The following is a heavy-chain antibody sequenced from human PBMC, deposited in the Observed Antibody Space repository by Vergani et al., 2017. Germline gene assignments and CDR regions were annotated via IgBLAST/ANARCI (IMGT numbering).Heavy chain of an antibody. Sequence: EVQLLESGGGLVQPGGSLRLSCAASGFTFSSYAMSWVRQASGKGLEWVGRIRSKANSYATAYAASVKGRFTISRDDSKNTAYLQMNSLKTEDTAVYYCTRATEKMRFDYWGQGTLVTVSS. D-gene: IGHD4-11*01. V-gene: IGHV3-73*01. CDR2: IRSKANSYAT. CDR1: GFTFSSYA. J-gene: IGHJ4*02. CDR3: TRATEKMRFDY.